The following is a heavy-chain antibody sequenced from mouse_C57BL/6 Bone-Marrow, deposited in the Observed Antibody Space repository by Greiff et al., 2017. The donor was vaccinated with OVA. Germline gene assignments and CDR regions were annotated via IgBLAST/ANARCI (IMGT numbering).Heavy chain of an antibody. J-gene: IGHJ3*01. CDR2: IDPSDSYT. D-gene: IGHD4-1*01. V-gene: IGHV1-59*01. CDR3: ARWDKGFAD. CDR1: GYTFTSYW. Sequence: VQLQQPGAELVRPGPSVKLSCKASGYTFTSYWMHWVKQRPGQGLEWIGVIDPSDSYTNYNQKFKGKATLTVDTSSSTAYMQLSSLTSEDSAVYYCARWDKGFADWGQGTLVTVSA.